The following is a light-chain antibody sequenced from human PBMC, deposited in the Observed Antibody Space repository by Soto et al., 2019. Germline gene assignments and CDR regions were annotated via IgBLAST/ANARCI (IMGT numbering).Light chain of an antibody. CDR1: QSVSSN. Sequence: EIVMTQSPATLSVSPGERATLSCRASQSVSSNLAWYQQKPGQAPVLVIYGSSTRATGIPARFSGSGSGTEFTLTISSLQSEDFAVYYCQQYNNWPGTFGQGTKVDIK. V-gene: IGKV3-15*01. CDR2: GSS. CDR3: QQYNNWPGT. J-gene: IGKJ1*01.